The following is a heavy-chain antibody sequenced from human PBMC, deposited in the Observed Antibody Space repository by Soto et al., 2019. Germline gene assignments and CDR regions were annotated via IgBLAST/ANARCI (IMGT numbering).Heavy chain of an antibody. Sequence: SVKVSCKASGGTFSSYAISWVRQAPGQGLEWMGGIIPIFGTANYAQKFQGRVTITADESTSTAYMELSSLRSEDTAVYYCAREGRGGYDFTGTSTKDYFDYWGQGTLVTVSS. J-gene: IGHJ4*02. D-gene: IGHD5-12*01. CDR1: GGTFSSYA. CDR2: IIPIFGTA. V-gene: IGHV1-69*13. CDR3: AREGRGGYDFTGTSTKDYFDY.